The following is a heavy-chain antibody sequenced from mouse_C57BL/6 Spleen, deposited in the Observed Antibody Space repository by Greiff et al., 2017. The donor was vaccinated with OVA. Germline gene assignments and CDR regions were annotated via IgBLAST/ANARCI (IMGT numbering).Heavy chain of an antibody. J-gene: IGHJ2*01. D-gene: IGHD3-1*01. CDR3: ARGHSLRRYYFGY. V-gene: IGHV1-26*01. CDR2: IHPNNGGT. Sequence: IQLQQSGPELVKPGASVKISCKASGYTFTDYYMNWVKQSHGKSLEWIGDIHPNNGGTSYNQKFKGKATLTVDTSSSTAYIEIRSLTSEDSAVYYCARGHSLRRYYFGYWGQGTTLTVSS. CDR1: GYTFTDYY.